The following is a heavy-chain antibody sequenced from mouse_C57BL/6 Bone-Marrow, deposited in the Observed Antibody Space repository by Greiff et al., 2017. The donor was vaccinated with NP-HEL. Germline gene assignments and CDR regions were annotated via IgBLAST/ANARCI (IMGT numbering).Heavy chain of an antibody. D-gene: IGHD2-3*01. CDR1: GFTFSDYG. J-gene: IGHJ2*01. CDR2: ISSGSSTI. Sequence: EVKLMESGGGLVKPGGSLKLSCAASGFTFSDYGMHWVRQAPEKGLEWVAYISSGSSTIYYADTVKGRFTISRDNAKNTLFLQMTSLRSEDTAMYYCARPGDGYLYYFDYWGQGTTLTVSS. CDR3: ARPGDGYLYYFDY. V-gene: IGHV5-17*01.